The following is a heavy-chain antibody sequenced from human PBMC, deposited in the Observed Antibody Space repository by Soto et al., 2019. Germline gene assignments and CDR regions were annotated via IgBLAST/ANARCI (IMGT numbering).Heavy chain of an antibody. J-gene: IGHJ4*02. CDR1: GFTFSSYA. CDR3: ARGRPTYYYGSGSYLPVSFS. Sequence: QVQLVESVGGVVQPGRSLRLSCAASGFTFSSYAMHWVRQAPGKGLEWVAVISYDGSNKYYADSVKGRFTISRDNSKNTLYLQMNSLRAEDTAVYYCARGRPTYYYGSGSYLPVSFSWGQGTLVTVSS. CDR2: ISYDGSNK. D-gene: IGHD3-10*01. V-gene: IGHV3-30-3*01.